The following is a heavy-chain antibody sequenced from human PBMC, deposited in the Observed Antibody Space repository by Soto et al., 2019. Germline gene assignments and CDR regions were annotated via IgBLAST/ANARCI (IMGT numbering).Heavy chain of an antibody. D-gene: IGHD2-15*01. CDR2: IIPIFGTA. CDR3: ARMVCSGGSCYSDYYYGMDV. CDR1: GGTFSSYA. Sequence: QVQLVQSGAEVKKPGSSVKVSCKASGGTFSSYAISWVRQAPGQGLEWMGGIIPIFGTANYAQKFQGRVTITADESTSTAYMELSSLRSEDTAVYYCARMVCSGGSCYSDYYYGMDVWGQGTTVTVSS. J-gene: IGHJ6*02. V-gene: IGHV1-69*12.